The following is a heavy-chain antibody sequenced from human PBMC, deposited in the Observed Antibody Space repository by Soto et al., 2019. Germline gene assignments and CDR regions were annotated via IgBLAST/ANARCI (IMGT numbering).Heavy chain of an antibody. CDR2: IYYSGST. V-gene: IGHV4-31*03. J-gene: IGHJ6*02. D-gene: IGHD2-21*02. Sequence: QVQLQESGPGLVKPSQTLSLTCTVSGGSINSGGYYWSWIRQHPGKGLEWIGYIYYSGSTYYNPSLKSRVTISVETSKNQFSRKLSSVTAADTAVYYCARVCGGDCQNGMDVWGQGTTVTVSS. CDR3: ARVCGGDCQNGMDV. CDR1: GGSINSGGYY.